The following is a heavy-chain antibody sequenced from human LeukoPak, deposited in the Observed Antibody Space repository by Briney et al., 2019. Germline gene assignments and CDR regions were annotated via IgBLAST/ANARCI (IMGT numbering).Heavy chain of an antibody. CDR2: ITSSGAYI. D-gene: IGHD2-8*01. CDR3: ARAPGVRYYYYMDV. Sequence: AGGSLRLSCAASGFSFNNYAIHWVRQAPGKALEWVSSITSSGAYIFYADSVKGRFTISRDNVKNSLYLQMNSLRAEDTALYYCARAPGVRYYYYMDVWGKGTTVTVSS. CDR1: GFSFNNYA. J-gene: IGHJ6*03. V-gene: IGHV3-21*04.